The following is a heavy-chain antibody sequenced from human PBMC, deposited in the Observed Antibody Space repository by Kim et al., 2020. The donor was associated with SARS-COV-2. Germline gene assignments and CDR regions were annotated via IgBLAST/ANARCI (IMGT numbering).Heavy chain of an antibody. V-gene: IGHV1-18*01. J-gene: IGHJ6*02. CDR1: GYTVTYYG. CDR2: ISADSGNT. CDR3: AGGPAGGCSYYGIDV. Sequence: ASVKVSCKASGYTVTYYGFTWVRQAPGQGLEWMGWISADSGNTNYAQKLQGRVTMTADTSTSTAYMELRSLKSDDTAVYYCAGGPAGGCSYYGIDVWGQG. D-gene: IGHD3-10*02.